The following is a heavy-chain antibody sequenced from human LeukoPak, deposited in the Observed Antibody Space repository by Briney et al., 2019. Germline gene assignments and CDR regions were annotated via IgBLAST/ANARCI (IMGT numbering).Heavy chain of an antibody. V-gene: IGHV3-7*01. D-gene: IGHD3-10*01. CDR2: IKQDGSEK. CDR1: GFTFSTYW. J-gene: IGHJ6*02. Sequence: QAGGSLRLSCAASGFTFSTYWMSWVRQAPGKGLEWVANIKQDGSEKYYVASVRGRFTISRDNAKNSLYLQMNSLRAEDTAVYYCARDKSGSYYKSGDYGMDVWGQGTTVTVSS. CDR3: ARDKSGSYYKSGDYGMDV.